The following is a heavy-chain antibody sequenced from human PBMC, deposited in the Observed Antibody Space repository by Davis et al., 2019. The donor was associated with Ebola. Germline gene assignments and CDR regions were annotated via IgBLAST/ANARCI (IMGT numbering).Heavy chain of an antibody. CDR1: GFTFNKYG. CDR2: VSRKGGT. J-gene: IGHJ4*02. V-gene: IGHV3-23*01. D-gene: IGHD2-21*02. CDR3: AKEMEVTKPYDH. Sequence: GESLKISCAASGFTFNKYGMSWVRQALGKGLEWVAAVSRKGGTYYADSVKGRFTVSRDTSKDTLFLQMDSLRDEDTAVYYCAKEMEVTKPYDHWGQGTLVTVSS.